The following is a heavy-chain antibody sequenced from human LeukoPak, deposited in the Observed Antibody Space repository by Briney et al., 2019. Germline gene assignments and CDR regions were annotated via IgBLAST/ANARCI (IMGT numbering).Heavy chain of an antibody. CDR3: ARGRVAVAGDGGGWFDP. CDR2: IYYSGST. V-gene: IGHV4-59*01. CDR1: GGSISSYY. J-gene: IGHJ5*02. Sequence: SETLPLTCTVSGGSISSYYWSWIRQPPGKGLEWIGYIYYSGSTNYNPSLKSRVTISVDTSKNQFSLKLSSVTAADTAVYYCARGRVAVAGDGGGWFDPWGQGTLVTVSS. D-gene: IGHD6-19*01.